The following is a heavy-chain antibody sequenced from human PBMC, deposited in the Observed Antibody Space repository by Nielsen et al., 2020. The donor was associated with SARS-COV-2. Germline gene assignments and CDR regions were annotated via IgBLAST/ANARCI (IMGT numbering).Heavy chain of an antibody. J-gene: IGHJ6*02. D-gene: IGHD3-10*01. CDR2: IYYSGST. Sequence: SETLSLTCTVSGGFISSYYWSWIRQPPGKGLEWIGYIYYSGSTNYNPPLKSRVTISVDTSKNQFSLKLSSVTAADTAVYYCARQAGSGRFGELFKISYYYYGMDVWGQGTTVTVSS. CDR3: ARQAGSGRFGELFKISYYYYGMDV. CDR1: GGFISSYY. V-gene: IGHV4-59*08.